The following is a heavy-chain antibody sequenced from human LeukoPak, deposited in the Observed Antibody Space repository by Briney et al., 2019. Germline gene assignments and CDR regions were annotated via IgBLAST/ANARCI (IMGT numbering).Heavy chain of an antibody. CDR2: IIPIFGTA. Sequence: GASVKVSCKASGGTFSSYAISWVRQAPGQGLEWMGGIIPIFGTANYAQKFQGRVTITADESTSTAYMELSSLRSEDTAVYYCARDPYEQQLVGYWGQGTLVTVSS. CDR3: ARDPYEQQLVGY. V-gene: IGHV1-69*01. J-gene: IGHJ4*02. D-gene: IGHD6-13*01. CDR1: GGTFSSYA.